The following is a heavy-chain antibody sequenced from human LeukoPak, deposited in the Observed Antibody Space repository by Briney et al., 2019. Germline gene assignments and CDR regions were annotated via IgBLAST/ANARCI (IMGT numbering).Heavy chain of an antibody. Sequence: SETLSLTCTVSGGSISSYYWSWIRQPPGKGLEWIGYIYYSGSTNYNPSLKSRVTISVDTSKNQFSLKLSSVTAADTAVYYCARGFLEWLPRAFDIWGQGTMVTISS. J-gene: IGHJ3*02. V-gene: IGHV4-59*01. D-gene: IGHD3-3*01. CDR3: ARGFLEWLPRAFDI. CDR2: IYYSGST. CDR1: GGSISSYY.